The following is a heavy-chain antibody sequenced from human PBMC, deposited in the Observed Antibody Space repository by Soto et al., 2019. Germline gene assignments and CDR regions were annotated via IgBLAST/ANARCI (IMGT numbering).Heavy chain of an antibody. D-gene: IGHD3-10*01. CDR1: YW. CDR3: ARHHMVRGVIDYYYMDV. Sequence: YWSWIRQPPGKGLEWMGIIYPGDSDTRYSPSFQGQVTISADKSISTAYLQWSSLKASDTAMYYCARHHMVRGVIDYYYMDVWGKGTTVTVSS. CDR2: IYPGDSDT. J-gene: IGHJ6*03. V-gene: IGHV5-51*01.